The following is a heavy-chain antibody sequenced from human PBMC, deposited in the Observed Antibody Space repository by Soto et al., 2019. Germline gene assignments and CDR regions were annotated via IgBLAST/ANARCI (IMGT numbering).Heavy chain of an antibody. CDR3: AKSAGSRGYDFWSGYYMLAPYFDY. CDR1: GLTFSSYA. Sequence: HPGGSLRLSCAASGLTFSSYAMSWVRQAPGKGLEWVSAISGSGGSTYYADSVKGRFTISRDNSKNTLYLQMNSLRAEDTAVYYCAKSAGSRGYDFWSGYYMLAPYFDYWGQGTLVTVSS. J-gene: IGHJ4*02. CDR2: ISGSGGST. D-gene: IGHD3-3*01. V-gene: IGHV3-23*01.